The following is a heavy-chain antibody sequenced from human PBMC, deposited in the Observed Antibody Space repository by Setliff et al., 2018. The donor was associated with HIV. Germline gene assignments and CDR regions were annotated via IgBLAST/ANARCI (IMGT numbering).Heavy chain of an antibody. V-gene: IGHV3-30*19. CDR3: ARALMGYSRSRFTLRES. J-gene: IGHJ5*02. Sequence: SCKASGYTFSGYYMHWVRQAPGRGLEWVAVISYDGGNKYYADSVKGRFTISRDTSRSTLFLHMNSLRSEDSAVYYCARALMGYSRSRFTLRESWGQGTLVTVSS. D-gene: IGHD6-13*01. CDR2: ISYDGGNK. CDR1: GYTFSGYY.